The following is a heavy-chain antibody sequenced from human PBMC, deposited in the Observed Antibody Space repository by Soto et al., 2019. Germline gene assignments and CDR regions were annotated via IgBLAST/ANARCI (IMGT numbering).Heavy chain of an antibody. D-gene: IGHD2-21*02. CDR3: ARGSCGDCRPYYYYYGMDV. V-gene: IGHV3-30-3*01. Sequence: GGSLRLSCAASGFTFSSYAMHWVRQAPGKGLEWVAVISYDGSNKYYADSVKGRFTISRDNSKNTLYLQMNSLRAEDTAVYYCARGSCGDCRPYYYYYGMDVWGQGTTVTVSS. CDR1: GFTFSSYA. J-gene: IGHJ6*02. CDR2: ISYDGSNK.